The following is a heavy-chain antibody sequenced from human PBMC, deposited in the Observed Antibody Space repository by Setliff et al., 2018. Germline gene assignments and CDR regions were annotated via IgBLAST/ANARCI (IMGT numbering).Heavy chain of an antibody. CDR1: GGSISDYY. Sequence: SETLSLTCGGYGGSISDYYWSWIRQPPGKGLEWIGEINHSGSTNYNPSLKSRVTISVDTSKNQFSLKLSSVTAADTAVYYCARGFYYYYYYYMDVWGKGTTVTVSS. CDR3: ARGFYYYYYYYMDV. V-gene: IGHV4-34*01. CDR2: INHSGST. J-gene: IGHJ6*03.